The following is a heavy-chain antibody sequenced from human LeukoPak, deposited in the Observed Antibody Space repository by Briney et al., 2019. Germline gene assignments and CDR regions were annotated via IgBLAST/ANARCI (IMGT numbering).Heavy chain of an antibody. CDR3: AKDRGSGSYWPFDY. J-gene: IGHJ4*02. V-gene: IGHV3-23*01. CDR2: ISGSGGST. D-gene: IGHD3-10*01. Sequence: GGSLRLSCAASGFTFSSYAKSWVRQAPGKGLEWVSAISGSGGSTYYADSVKGRFTISRDNSKNTLYLQMNSLRAEDTAVYYCAKDRGSGSYWPFDYWGQGTLVTVSS. CDR1: GFTFSSYA.